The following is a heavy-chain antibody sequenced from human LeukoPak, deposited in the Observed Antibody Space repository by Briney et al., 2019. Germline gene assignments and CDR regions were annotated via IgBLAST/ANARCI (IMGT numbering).Heavy chain of an antibody. J-gene: IGHJ4*02. D-gene: IGHD2-15*01. Sequence: SETLSLTCAVNGESPNSYYWSRVRQPPREGREWIGEIYESGTTKYNPSLKSRVAISMVPSKQQFSLRLSSVTAADTAVYYCARGAWATRLASWGLGTPVIVSS. CDR1: GESPNSYY. V-gene: IGHV4-34*01. CDR3: ARGAWATRLAS. CDR2: IYESGTT.